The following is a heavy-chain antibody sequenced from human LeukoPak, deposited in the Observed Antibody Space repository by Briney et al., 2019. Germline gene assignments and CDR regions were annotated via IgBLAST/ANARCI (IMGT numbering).Heavy chain of an antibody. J-gene: IGHJ4*02. CDR3: VRDRFDYALDY. CDR1: GFTFFTHP. D-gene: IGHD4-17*01. Sequence: GGSLRPSCVTSGFTFFTHPMNWVRQAPGKGLEWVSYISISGSTMYYADSVRGRFTTSRDNAKNSVFLQMDSLRADDTAVYYCVRDRFDYALDYWGQGALVTVSS. CDR2: ISISGSTM. V-gene: IGHV3-48*03.